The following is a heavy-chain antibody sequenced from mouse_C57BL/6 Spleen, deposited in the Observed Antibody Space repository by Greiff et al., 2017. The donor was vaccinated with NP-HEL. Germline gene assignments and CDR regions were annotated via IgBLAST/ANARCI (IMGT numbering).Heavy chain of an antibody. V-gene: IGHV1-9*01. Sequence: VQLQQSGAELMKPGASVKLSCKATGYTFTGYWIEWVKQRPGHGLEWIGEILPGSGSTNYNEKFKGKATFTADTSSNTAYMQLSSLTTEDSAIYYCARKGPIYDGYYWYFDVWGTGTTVTVSS. D-gene: IGHD2-3*01. CDR2: ILPGSGST. CDR3: ARKGPIYDGYYWYFDV. J-gene: IGHJ1*03. CDR1: GYTFTGYW.